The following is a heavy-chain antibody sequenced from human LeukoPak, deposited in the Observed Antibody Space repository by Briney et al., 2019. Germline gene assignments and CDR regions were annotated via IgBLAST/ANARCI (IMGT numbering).Heavy chain of an antibody. Sequence: SGGSLRLSCAASGFTFSSYAMHWVRRAPGKGLEWVAVISYDGSNKYYADSVKGRFTISRDNSKNTLYLQMNSLRAEDTAVYYCARARGGQQLVVDYWGQGTLVTVSS. D-gene: IGHD6-13*01. CDR1: GFTFSSYA. CDR2: ISYDGSNK. J-gene: IGHJ4*02. CDR3: ARARGGQQLVVDY. V-gene: IGHV3-30*04.